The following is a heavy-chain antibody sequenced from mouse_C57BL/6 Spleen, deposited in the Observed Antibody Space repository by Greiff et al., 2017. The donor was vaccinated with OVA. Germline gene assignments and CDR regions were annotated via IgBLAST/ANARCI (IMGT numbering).Heavy chain of an antibody. Sequence: EVQRVESGGGLVKPGGSLKLSCAASGFTFSDYGMHWVRQAPERGRGGVAYFSSGGSTTNSAEPVKGLIASSRDNAKNTLFLQMTSLRSEDTAMYYCAREGDYDKGAWFAYWGQGTLVTVSA. CDR1: GFTFSDYG. J-gene: IGHJ3*01. D-gene: IGHD2-4*01. CDR2: FSSGGSTT. CDR3: AREGDYDKGAWFAY. V-gene: IGHV5-17*01.